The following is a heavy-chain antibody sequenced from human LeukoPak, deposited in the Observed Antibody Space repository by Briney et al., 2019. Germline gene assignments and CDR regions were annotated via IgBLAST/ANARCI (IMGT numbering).Heavy chain of an antibody. Sequence: ETLCLSCALSGGSLTGYYTSSIRQPPRKRLECIWEINLSGSTNYNPSLKSRVTISVDKSKNQFSLMLGSVTAADTAVYYCATSPGLSQYSSGWYVRARRNYFDYWGQGTLVTVSS. J-gene: IGHJ4*02. V-gene: IGHV4-34*01. CDR2: INLSGST. CDR3: ATSPGLSQYSSGWYVRARRNYFDY. D-gene: IGHD6-19*01. CDR1: GGSLTGYY.